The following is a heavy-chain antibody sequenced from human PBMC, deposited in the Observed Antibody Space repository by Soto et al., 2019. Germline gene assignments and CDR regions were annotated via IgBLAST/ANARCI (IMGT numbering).Heavy chain of an antibody. Sequence: ASVKVSCKASGYTFTSYGISWVRQAPGQGLEWMGWISAYNGNTNYAQKLQGRVTMTTDESTSTAYMELSSLRSEDTAVYYCARAADYSYYYDSSGYYPGFDYWGQGTLVTVSS. CDR3: ARAADYSYYYDSSGYYPGFDY. D-gene: IGHD3-22*01. V-gene: IGHV1-18*01. CDR1: GYTFTSYG. CDR2: ISAYNGNT. J-gene: IGHJ4*02.